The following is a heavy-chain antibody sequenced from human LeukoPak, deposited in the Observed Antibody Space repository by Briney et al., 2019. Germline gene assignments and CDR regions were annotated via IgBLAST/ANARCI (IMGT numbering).Heavy chain of an antibody. CDR2: INHSGST. J-gene: IGHJ5*02. V-gene: IGHV4-34*01. CDR3: ARGGRYSYGFDP. CDR1: GGSFSGYY. Sequence: SETVSLTCAVYGGSFSGYYWSWIRQPPGKGLEWIGEINHSGSTNYNPSLKSRVTISVDTSKNQFSLKLSSVTAADTAVYYCARGGRYSYGFDPWGQGTLVTVSS. D-gene: IGHD5-18*01.